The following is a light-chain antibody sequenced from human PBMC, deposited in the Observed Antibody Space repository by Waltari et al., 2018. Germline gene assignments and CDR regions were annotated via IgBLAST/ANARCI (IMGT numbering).Light chain of an antibody. CDR1: SSDVGNYKR. CDR2: AVS. V-gene: IGLV2-23*02. J-gene: IGLJ2*01. CDR3: SSYAGSSKGV. Sequence: QSALTQPASVSGSPGQSITISCTGTSSDVGNYKRVSWYQQHPGKAPKLMIYAVSKRPSGVVDRFSGSKSGDMASLTISGLQPEDEAEYFCSSYAGSSKGVFGGGTKVTVL.